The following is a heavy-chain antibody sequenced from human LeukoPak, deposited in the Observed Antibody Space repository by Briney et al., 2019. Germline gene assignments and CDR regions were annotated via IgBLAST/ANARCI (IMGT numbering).Heavy chain of an antibody. J-gene: IGHJ3*02. V-gene: IGHV1-69*05. CDR1: GGTFSSYA. CDR3: ARVRRSAYAFDI. CDR2: IIPIFGTA. D-gene: IGHD3-10*01. Sequence: SVTVSCMASGGTFSSYAISWVRQAPGQGLEGMGGIIPIFGTANYAQKFQGRVTITTDESTSTAYMELSSLRSEDSAVYYCARVRRSAYAFDIWGQGTMVTVSS.